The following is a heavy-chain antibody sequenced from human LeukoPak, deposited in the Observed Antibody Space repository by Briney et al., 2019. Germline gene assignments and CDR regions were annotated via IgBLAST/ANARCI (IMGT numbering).Heavy chain of an antibody. V-gene: IGHV3-7*01. Sequence: PGGSLRLSCAASGFTFSSYWVSWVRQAPGKGLEWVANIKQDGSEKYYVDSVKGRFTISRDNAKNSLYLQMNSLRAEDTAVYYCAYSSGPPYFDYWGQGTLVTVSS. CDR2: IKQDGSEK. J-gene: IGHJ4*02. CDR1: GFTFSSYW. CDR3: AYSSGPPYFDY. D-gene: IGHD6-19*01.